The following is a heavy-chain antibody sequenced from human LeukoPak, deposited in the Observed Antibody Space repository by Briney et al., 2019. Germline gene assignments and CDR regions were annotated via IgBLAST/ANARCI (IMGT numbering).Heavy chain of an antibody. V-gene: IGHV3-11*04. CDR2: ISHTGTTI. CDR1: GFTFSDHY. D-gene: IGHD1-14*01. Sequence: GGSLRLSCAASGFTFSDHYMTWIRQGPGKGLEWISYISHTGTTIYYADSVKGRFTISRDNAKNSLYLQMNSLRAEDTAVYYCARDRTPGDVWGKGTTVTVSS. CDR3: ARDRTPGDV. J-gene: IGHJ6*04.